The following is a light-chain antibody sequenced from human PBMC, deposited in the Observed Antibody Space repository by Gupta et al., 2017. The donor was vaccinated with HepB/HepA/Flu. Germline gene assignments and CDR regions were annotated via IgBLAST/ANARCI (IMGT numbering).Light chain of an antibody. CDR3: QQYDSSPLTSPLT. CDR2: GAS. J-gene: IGKJ4*01. V-gene: IGKV3-20*01. CDR1: QSVSSSF. Sequence: EIVLTQSPGTLSLSPGERATLSCRASQSVSSSFLAWYQQKPGQAPSLLIYGASSRAAGIPDRFSGSGSGTDFTLTISRLEPEDFAVYYCQQYDSSPLTSPLTFGGGTKVEIK.